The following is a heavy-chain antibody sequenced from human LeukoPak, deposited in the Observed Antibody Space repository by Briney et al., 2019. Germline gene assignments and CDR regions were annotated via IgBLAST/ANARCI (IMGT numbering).Heavy chain of an antibody. CDR1: GYTFTSYY. Sequence: ASVKVSCKASGYTFTSYYMHWVRQAPGQGLEWMGIINPSGGSTSYAQKFQGRVTMTRDTSTSTVYMELSSLRSEDTAVYYCARDTFPVGLAVADLFDYWGQGTLVTVSS. D-gene: IGHD6-19*01. V-gene: IGHV1-46*03. J-gene: IGHJ4*02. CDR3: ARDTFPVGLAVADLFDY. CDR2: INPSGGST.